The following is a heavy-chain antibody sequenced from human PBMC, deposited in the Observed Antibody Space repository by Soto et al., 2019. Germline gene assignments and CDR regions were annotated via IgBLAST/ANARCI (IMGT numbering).Heavy chain of an antibody. CDR3: ARRAGIAGRFDY. CDR2: TYYRSKWYN. V-gene: IGHV6-1*01. Sequence: SQTLSLPCAISGGSVSSNSAAWNWIRQSPSRGLEWLGRTYYRSKWYNDYAVSVKSRITINPDTSKNQFSLQLNSVTPEDTAVYYCARRAGIAGRFDYWGEGXLVTVYS. D-gene: IGHD3-10*01. J-gene: IGHJ4*02. CDR1: GGSVSSNSAA.